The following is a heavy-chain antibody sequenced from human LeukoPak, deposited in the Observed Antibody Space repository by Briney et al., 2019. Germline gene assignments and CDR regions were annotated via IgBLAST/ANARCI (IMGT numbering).Heavy chain of an antibody. D-gene: IGHD2-2*01. V-gene: IGHV4-59*06. J-gene: IGHJ4*02. CDR3: AREGRCSSTSCYPTPFDY. CDR1: GGSIGSYY. CDR2: IYYSGST. Sequence: PSETLSLTCTVSGGSIGSYYWSWIRQPAGKGLEWIGYIYYSGSTYYNPSLKSRVTISVDTSKNQFSLKLSSVTAADTAVYYCAREGRCSSTSCYPTPFDYWGQGTLDTVSS.